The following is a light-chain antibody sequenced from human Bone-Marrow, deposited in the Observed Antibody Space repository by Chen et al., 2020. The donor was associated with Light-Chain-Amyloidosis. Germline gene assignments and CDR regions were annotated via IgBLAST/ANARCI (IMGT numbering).Light chain of an antibody. CDR2: GAS. CDR3: QNYNNWPPRT. Sequence: EIVMTQSPATLSVSPGERATLSCRASQSVSINLAWYQQKPGQAPRRLIYGASTRATGIPARFSGIGSGTEFTLTISNLQSEDFAVYYCQNYNNWPPRTFGQVTKVEIK. CDR1: QSVSIN. J-gene: IGKJ1*01. V-gene: IGKV3-15*01.